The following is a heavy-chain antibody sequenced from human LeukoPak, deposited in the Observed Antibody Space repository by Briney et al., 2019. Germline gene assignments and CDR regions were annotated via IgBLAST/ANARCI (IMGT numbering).Heavy chain of an antibody. J-gene: IGHJ4*02. D-gene: IGHD3-3*01. CDR3: ARDENFWSGYPNFDY. Sequence: PGGSLRLSCAASGFTFSNYWMHWVRQAPGKGLVWVSRIHSDGSSTSYADSVKGRFTISRDNAKNTLFLQMNSLRAEDTAVYYCARDENFWSGYPNFDYWGQGTLVTVSS. CDR2: IHSDGSST. V-gene: IGHV3-74*01. CDR1: GFTFSNYW.